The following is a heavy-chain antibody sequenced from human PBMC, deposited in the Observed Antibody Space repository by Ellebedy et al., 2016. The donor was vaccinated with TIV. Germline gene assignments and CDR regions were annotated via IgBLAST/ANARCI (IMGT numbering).Heavy chain of an antibody. V-gene: IGHV3-64D*06. J-gene: IGHJ4*02. D-gene: IGHD2-2*02. Sequence: GESLKISCSASGFTFSSFALHWVRQPPGKGLKHVSAINADGDPYFADSVKGRFTISRDNSKNTLYLQMSSLTTEDTAVNYCVKDLSNTGSYIRPFDYWGQGTLVTVSS. CDR1: GFTFSSFA. CDR2: INADGDP. CDR3: VKDLSNTGSYIRPFDY.